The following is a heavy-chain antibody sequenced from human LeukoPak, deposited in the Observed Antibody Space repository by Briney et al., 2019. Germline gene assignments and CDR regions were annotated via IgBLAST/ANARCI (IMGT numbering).Heavy chain of an antibody. J-gene: IGHJ4*02. V-gene: IGHV3-66*01. Sequence: GGSLRLSCAASGFTVSSNYMSWVRQAPGKGLEWVSVIYSGGSTYYADSVKGRFTISRDNSKNTLYLQMNSLRAEDTAVYYCARDSRGQQLSGWGQGTLVTVSS. CDR1: GFTVSSNY. CDR2: IYSGGST. CDR3: ARDSRGQQLSG. D-gene: IGHD6-13*01.